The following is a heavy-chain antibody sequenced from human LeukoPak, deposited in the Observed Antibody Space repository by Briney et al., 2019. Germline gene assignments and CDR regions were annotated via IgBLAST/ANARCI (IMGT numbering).Heavy chain of an antibody. CDR1: GYTLTELS. D-gene: IGHD3-22*01. CDR3: ATAPLRDDSSGYYLPVVFDP. Sequence: ASVKVSCKVSGYTLTELSMHWVRQAPGKGLEWMGGFDPEVGETIYAQKFQGRVTMTEDTSTDTAYMELSSLRSEDTAVYYCATAPLRDDSSGYYLPVVFDPWGQGTLVTVSS. V-gene: IGHV1-24*01. CDR2: FDPEVGET. J-gene: IGHJ5*02.